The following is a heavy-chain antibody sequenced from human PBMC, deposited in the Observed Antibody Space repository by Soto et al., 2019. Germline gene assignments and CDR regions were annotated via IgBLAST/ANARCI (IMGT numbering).Heavy chain of an antibody. CDR2: INHSGST. Sequence: QVQLQQWGAGLLKPSETLSLTCAVYGGSFSGYYWSWIRQPPGKGLEWIGEINHSGSTNYNPSLTSRVTISVDTSKNQFSLKLSSVTAADTAVYYCARLRITIFGVVISRYYYYGMDVWGQGTTVTVSS. V-gene: IGHV4-34*01. CDR3: ARLRITIFGVVISRYYYYGMDV. J-gene: IGHJ6*02. CDR1: GGSFSGYY. D-gene: IGHD3-3*01.